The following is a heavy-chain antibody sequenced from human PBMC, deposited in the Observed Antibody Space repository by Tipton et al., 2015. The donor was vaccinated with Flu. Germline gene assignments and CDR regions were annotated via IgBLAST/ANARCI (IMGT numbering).Heavy chain of an antibody. J-gene: IGHJ6*02. CDR1: GFTFSDYY. V-gene: IGHV3-11*01. D-gene: IGHD3-3*01. Sequence: AASGFTFSDYYMSWIRQAPGKGLEWVSYISSSGSTIYYADSVKGRFTISRDNAKNSLYLQMNSLRAEDTAVYYCARDRLSIFGVVFGMDVWGQGTTVTVSS. CDR3: ARDRLSIFGVVFGMDV. CDR2: ISSSGSTI.